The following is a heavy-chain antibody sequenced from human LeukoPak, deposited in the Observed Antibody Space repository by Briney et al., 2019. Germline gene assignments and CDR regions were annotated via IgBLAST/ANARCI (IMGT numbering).Heavy chain of an antibody. CDR2: IIPIFGTA. CDR1: GGTFSSYA. D-gene: IGHD1-14*01. Sequence: SVKVSCKASGGTFSSYAISWVRQAPGQGLEWMGGIIPIFGTANYAQKFQGRVTITTDESTSTAYMELSSLRSEDTAVYYCARARGIPRSYGNNWFGPWGREPWSPSPQ. J-gene: IGHJ5*02. CDR3: ARARGIPRSYGNNWFGP. V-gene: IGHV1-69*05.